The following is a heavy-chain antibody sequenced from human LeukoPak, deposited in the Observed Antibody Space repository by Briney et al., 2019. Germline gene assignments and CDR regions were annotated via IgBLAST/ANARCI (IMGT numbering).Heavy chain of an antibody. CDR2: ISYDGSNK. CDR1: GFTFSSYA. J-gene: IGHJ4*02. CDR3: ARDVYSYGRTLPFDY. Sequence: GGSLRLSCAASGFTFSSYAMHWVRQAPGKGLEWVAVISYDGSNKYYADSVKGRFTISRDNSKNTLYLQMNSLRAEDTAVYYCARDVYSYGRTLPFDYWGQGTLVTVSS. D-gene: IGHD5-18*01. V-gene: IGHV3-30-3*01.